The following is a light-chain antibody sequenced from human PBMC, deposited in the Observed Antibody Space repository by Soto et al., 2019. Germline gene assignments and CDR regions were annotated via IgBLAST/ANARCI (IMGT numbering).Light chain of an antibody. J-gene: IGLJ1*01. CDR3: SSHSSTFSYV. CDR1: SSDVGGYNY. CDR2: DVN. Sequence: HSELTKAASVTGLPGQSIAVSGTSTSSDVGGYNYVSWYQHHPGKAPKLMIYDVNNRPSGVSNRFSGSKSGNTASLTISGLQAEDEADYYCSSHSSTFSYVFGTGTRSPS. V-gene: IGLV2-14*03.